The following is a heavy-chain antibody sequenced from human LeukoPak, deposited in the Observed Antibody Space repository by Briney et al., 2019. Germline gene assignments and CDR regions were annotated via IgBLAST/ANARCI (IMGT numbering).Heavy chain of an antibody. Sequence: EASVKVSCKASGYTFTGYYIHWVRQAPGQGLEWMGCINPYSGGTNYAQKFQDRVTMTRDTSISTVYMELTRLRSDDTAVYYCARDLAFGEMVTNRGAFDIWGQGTMVTVSS. V-gene: IGHV1-2*02. CDR2: INPYSGGT. D-gene: IGHD5-24*01. CDR1: GYTFTGYY. CDR3: ARDLAFGEMVTNRGAFDI. J-gene: IGHJ3*02.